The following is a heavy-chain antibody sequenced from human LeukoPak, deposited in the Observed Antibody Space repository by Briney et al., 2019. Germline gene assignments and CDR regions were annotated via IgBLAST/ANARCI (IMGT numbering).Heavy chain of an antibody. CDR1: GFTFSSYS. CDR2: ISSSSSYI. Sequence: GGSLRLSCAASGFTFSSYSMNWVRQAPGKGLEWVSSISSSSSYIYYGDSVKGRFTISRDNAENSLYLQMNSLRAEDTAVYYCARSISMGSPPDVRGQGTMVTVSS. D-gene: IGHD3-3*02. V-gene: IGHV3-21*01. J-gene: IGHJ6*02. CDR3: ARSISMGSPPDV.